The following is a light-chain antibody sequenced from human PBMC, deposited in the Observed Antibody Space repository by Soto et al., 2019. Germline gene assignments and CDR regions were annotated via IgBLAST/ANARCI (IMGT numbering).Light chain of an antibody. CDR2: EVS. J-gene: IGLJ1*01. CDR3: SSYTSSSTGV. Sequence: QSALTQPASVSGSLGQSITISCTGTSSDVGGYNYVSWYQQHPGKAPKLMIYEVSNRPSGVSNRFSGSKSGNTASLTISGLQAEGEADYYCSSYTSSSTGVFGTGTKSPS. V-gene: IGLV2-14*01. CDR1: SSDVGGYNY.